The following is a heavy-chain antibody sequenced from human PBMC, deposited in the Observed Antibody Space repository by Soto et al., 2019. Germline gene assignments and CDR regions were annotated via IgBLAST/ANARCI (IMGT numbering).Heavy chain of an antibody. CDR1: GFSFRSDW. J-gene: IGHJ4*02. V-gene: IGHV3-7*04. CDR2: TNQDGSEK. Sequence: EDQLVESGGGLVQPGGSLRLTCAVSGFSFRSDWMNWVRQAPGKGLEWVAHTNQDGSEKYYLDSVKGRFTIFRDNAKNSLYLQMNGLRAGDTAVYYCSGGVGDAIWGQGTLVTVSS. CDR3: SGGVGDAI. D-gene: IGHD1-26*01.